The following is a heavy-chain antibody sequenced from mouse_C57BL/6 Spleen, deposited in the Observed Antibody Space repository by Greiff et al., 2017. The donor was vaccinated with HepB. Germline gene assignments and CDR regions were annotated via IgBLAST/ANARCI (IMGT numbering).Heavy chain of an antibody. J-gene: IGHJ2*01. CDR3: ARLGIYYGYGSDY. CDR2: IYPGGGYT. D-gene: IGHD2-2*01. CDR1: GYTFTNYW. V-gene: IGHV1-63*01. Sequence: VQLQQSGAELVRPGTSVKMSCKASGYTFTNYWIGWAKQRPGHGLEWIGDIYPGGGYTNYNEKFKGKATLTADKSSSTAYMQFSSLTSEDSAIYYCARLGIYYGYGSDYWGQGTTLTVSS.